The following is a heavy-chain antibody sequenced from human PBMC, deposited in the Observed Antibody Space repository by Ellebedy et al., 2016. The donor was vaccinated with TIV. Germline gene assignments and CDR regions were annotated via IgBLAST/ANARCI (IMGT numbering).Heavy chain of an antibody. CDR1: GYSFTSYW. CDR2: IYPGDSDT. D-gene: IGHD3-10*01. CDR3: ASGPYYYGSGSYYTYGMDV. V-gene: IGHV5-51*01. J-gene: IGHJ6*02. Sequence: KVSCXGSGYSFTSYWIGWVRQMPGKGLEWMGIIYPGDSDTRYSPSFQGQVTISADKSISTAYLQWSSLKASDTAMYYCASGPYYYGSGSYYTYGMDVWGQGTTVTVSS.